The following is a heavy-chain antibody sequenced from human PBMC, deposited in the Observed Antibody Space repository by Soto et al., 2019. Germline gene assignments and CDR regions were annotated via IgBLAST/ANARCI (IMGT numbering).Heavy chain of an antibody. CDR3: AKNGQPPYYYYGMDV. J-gene: IGHJ6*02. Sequence: GASVKVSCKASGYSFSFYGINWVRQAPGQGLEWMGWINPSDGDTNYAQKVQGRVTMTIDTSTYTAYMELRSLTSDDTAIYYCAKNGQPPYYYYGMDVWGQGTTVTVSS. CDR2: INPSDGDT. V-gene: IGHV1-18*01. D-gene: IGHD2-8*01. CDR1: GYSFSFYG.